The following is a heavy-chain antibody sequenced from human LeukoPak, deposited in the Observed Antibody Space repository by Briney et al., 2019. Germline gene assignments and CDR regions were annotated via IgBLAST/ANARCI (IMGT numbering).Heavy chain of an antibody. Sequence: SETLSLTCTVSGYSISSGYYWGWIRQPPGKGLEWIGSIYHSGSTYYNPSLKSRVTISVDTSKNQFSLKLNSVTAADTAVYYCARSDNSDALDAFDIWGQGTVVTVSS. CDR3: ARSDNSDALDAFDI. CDR1: GYSISSGYY. CDR2: IYHSGST. J-gene: IGHJ3*02. V-gene: IGHV4-38-2*02. D-gene: IGHD3-22*01.